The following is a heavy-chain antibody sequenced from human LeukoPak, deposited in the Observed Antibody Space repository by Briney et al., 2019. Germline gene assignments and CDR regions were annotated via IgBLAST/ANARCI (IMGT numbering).Heavy chain of an antibody. CDR1: GFTVSSKY. V-gene: IGHV3-53*01. J-gene: IGHJ4*02. CDR3: ARSGGVITVAPFDC. Sequence: GSLRLSCATSGFTVSSKYMSWVRQAPGKGLEWASVIYSDGSTYYTDSVKGRFTISRDNSKNTLFLQMNSLRAEDTAVYYCARSGGVITVAPFDCWGQGSLVTVSS. CDR2: IYSDGST. D-gene: IGHD4-23*01.